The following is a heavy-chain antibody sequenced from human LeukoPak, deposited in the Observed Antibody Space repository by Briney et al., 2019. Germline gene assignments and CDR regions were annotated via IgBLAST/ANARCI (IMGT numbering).Heavy chain of an antibody. Sequence: PSETLSLTCAVYGGSFSGYYWSGIRQPPGKGLEWIGEIKHSGSTNYNPSLKSRVTISVDTSKNQFSLKLSSVTAADTAVYYCARHVYYYDSSGYYYASYFDYWGQGTLVTVSS. CDR2: IKHSGST. CDR3: ARHVYYYDSSGYYYASYFDY. CDR1: GGSFSGYY. V-gene: IGHV4-34*01. D-gene: IGHD3-22*01. J-gene: IGHJ4*02.